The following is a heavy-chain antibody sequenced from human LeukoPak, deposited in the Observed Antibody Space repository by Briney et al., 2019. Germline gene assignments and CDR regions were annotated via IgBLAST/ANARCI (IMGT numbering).Heavy chain of an antibody. D-gene: IGHD6-13*01. CDR3: TRLSGSSSIDY. V-gene: IGHV3-73*01. Sequence: PGGSLKLSCAASGLTFSGSAMHWVRQASGKGLEWVGRIRSKANSYATAYAASVKGRFTISRDDSKNTAYLQMNSLKTEDTAVYYCTRLSGSSSIDYWGQGTLVTVSS. CDR2: IRSKANSYAT. J-gene: IGHJ4*02. CDR1: GLTFSGSA.